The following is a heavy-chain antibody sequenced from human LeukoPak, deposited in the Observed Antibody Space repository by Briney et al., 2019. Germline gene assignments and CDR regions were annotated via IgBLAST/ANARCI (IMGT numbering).Heavy chain of an antibody. V-gene: IGHV3-30*18. CDR2: ISYDGSNK. J-gene: IGHJ4*02. CDR1: GFTFSSYG. Sequence: GGSLRLSCAASGFTFSSYGMHWVRQAPGKGLEWVAVISYDGSNKYYADSVKGRFTISRDNSKNTLYLQMNSLRAEDTAVYYCANPRSGSYWVDYWGQGTLVTVSS. CDR3: ANPRSGSYWVDY. D-gene: IGHD3-10*01.